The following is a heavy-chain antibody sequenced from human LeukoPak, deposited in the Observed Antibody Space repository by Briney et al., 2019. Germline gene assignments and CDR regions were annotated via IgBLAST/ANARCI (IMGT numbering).Heavy chain of an antibody. CDR2: IYYSGGT. D-gene: IGHD3-10*01. V-gene: IGHV4-59*01. Sequence: SETLSLTCTVSGGSLSSYYWSCIRQPPGKGLERIGYIYYSGGTNYNPPLKSRAALSVDTSKNQFSLKLSSVTAADTAVYYCAIVMVRGVSDWYFDLWGRGTLVTVSS. J-gene: IGHJ2*01. CDR1: GGSLSSYY. CDR3: AIVMVRGVSDWYFDL.